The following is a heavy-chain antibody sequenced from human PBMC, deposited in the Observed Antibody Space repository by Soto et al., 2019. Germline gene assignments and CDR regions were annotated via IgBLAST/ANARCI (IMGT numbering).Heavy chain of an antibody. Sequence: EVQLLESGGGLVQPGGSLRLSCAASGFTFSSYAMSWVRQTPGKGLEWVSGISGSGGSTSYADSVKGRFTISRDNSKNTLFLQMNGLRAEDTAVYYCAKDGRTFSSGWYPYYFDNWGEGTLVIVSS. CDR1: GFTFSSYA. V-gene: IGHV3-23*01. J-gene: IGHJ4*02. CDR2: ISGSGGST. D-gene: IGHD6-19*01. CDR3: AKDGRTFSSGWYPYYFDN.